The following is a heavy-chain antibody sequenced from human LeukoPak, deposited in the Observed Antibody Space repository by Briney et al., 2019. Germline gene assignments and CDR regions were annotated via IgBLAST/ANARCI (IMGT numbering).Heavy chain of an antibody. J-gene: IGHJ5*02. CDR2: FDPEYGET. Sequence: ASVKVPCKVSGSTLTDLFTFWVRQAPGEELECMGGFDPEYGETIYAQKFQGRVTMTEDTSTDTAYLELTGLRSDDTAVYYCATYYGGNSPGASWGQGTLVTVSP. V-gene: IGHV1-24*01. D-gene: IGHD4-23*01. CDR3: ATYYGGNSPGAS. CDR1: GSTLTDLF.